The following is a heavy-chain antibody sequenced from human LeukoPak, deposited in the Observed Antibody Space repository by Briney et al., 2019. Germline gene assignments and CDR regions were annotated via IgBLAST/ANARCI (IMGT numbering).Heavy chain of an antibody. J-gene: IGHJ6*02. V-gene: IGHV4-4*02. CDR2: IYHSGST. CDR1: GFTFSNYAM. CDR3: ARYYYYGMDV. Sequence: GSLRLSCAASGFTFSNYAMSWVRQPPGKGLEWIGEIYHSGSTNYNPSLKSRVTMSADKSKNQFSLKLTSVTAADTVVYYCARYYYYGMDVWGQGTTVTVSS.